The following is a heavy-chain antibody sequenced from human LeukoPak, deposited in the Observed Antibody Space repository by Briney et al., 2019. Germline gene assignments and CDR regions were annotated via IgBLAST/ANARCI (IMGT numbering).Heavy chain of an antibody. Sequence: GGSLRLSCSASGFTFSNYWMTWVRQSPGKGLEWVAIIKHDRSDKYCVDSVKGRFTISRDNAKNSLYLQMSSLRAEDTAVYYCARGGHRQKEFWGQGTLVTVSS. CDR1: GFTFSNYW. CDR2: IKHDRSDK. V-gene: IGHV3-7*01. J-gene: IGHJ4*02. D-gene: IGHD3-10*01. CDR3: ARGGHRQKEF.